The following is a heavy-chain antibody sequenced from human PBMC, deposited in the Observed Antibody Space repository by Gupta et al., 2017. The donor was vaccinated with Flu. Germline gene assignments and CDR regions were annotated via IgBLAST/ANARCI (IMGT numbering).Heavy chain of an antibody. CDR2: IWYDGSNK. CDR3: ARDSGTAAPYIDY. CDR1: GFTFSSYG. J-gene: IGHJ4*02. D-gene: IGHD6-6*01. Sequence: QVQLVESGGGVVQPGRSLRLSCAASGFTFSSYGMHWVRQAPGKGLEWVAVIWYDGSNKYYADSVKGRFTISRDNSKNTLYLQMNSLRAEDTAVYYCARDSGTAAPYIDYWGQGTLVTVSS. V-gene: IGHV3-33*01.